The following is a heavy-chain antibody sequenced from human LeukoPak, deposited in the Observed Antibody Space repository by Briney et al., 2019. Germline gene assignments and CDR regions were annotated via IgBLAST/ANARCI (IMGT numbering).Heavy chain of an antibody. D-gene: IGHD6-13*01. Sequence: GGSLRLSCAASGFTFSSYAMSWVHQAPGKGLEWVSAITISGGSTYYADSVKGRFTISRDNSKNTLYLQMNSLRAEDTALYYCAKDKGDSIAAAGFFDYWGQGTLVTVSS. CDR3: AKDKGDSIAAAGFFDY. CDR1: GFTFSSYA. CDR2: ITISGGST. V-gene: IGHV3-23*01. J-gene: IGHJ4*02.